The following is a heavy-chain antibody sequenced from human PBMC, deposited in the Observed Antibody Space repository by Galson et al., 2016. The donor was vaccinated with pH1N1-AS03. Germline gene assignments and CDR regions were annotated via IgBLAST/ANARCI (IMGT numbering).Heavy chain of an antibody. Sequence: SLRLSCAASGFNLSDYYMTWIRQAPGKGLEWVSYIRSSGTTIFYADSVEGRFTISRDNAKNSLFLQMNRLRAEDTAVYYCARSYGGTSLDIWGQGTMVTVSS. V-gene: IGHV3-11*01. D-gene: IGHD4-23*01. CDR2: IRSSGTTI. CDR1: GFNLSDYY. CDR3: ARSYGGTSLDI. J-gene: IGHJ3*02.